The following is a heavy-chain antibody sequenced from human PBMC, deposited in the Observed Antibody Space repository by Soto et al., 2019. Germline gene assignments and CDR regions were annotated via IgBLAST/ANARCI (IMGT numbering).Heavy chain of an antibody. Sequence: EVQLLESGGGLVQPGGSLRLSCAASGITLSNHAMTWVRQAPGKGLEWVSTVSENGGVTYYADSVKGRFTISRDNSRNTVYLQMNNLRAEDTAVYYCVPGSSGTRGEDSWGPGALVTVSS. CDR3: VPGSSGTRGEDS. CDR1: GITLSNHA. D-gene: IGHD1-1*01. CDR2: VSENGGVT. J-gene: IGHJ4*02. V-gene: IGHV3-23*01.